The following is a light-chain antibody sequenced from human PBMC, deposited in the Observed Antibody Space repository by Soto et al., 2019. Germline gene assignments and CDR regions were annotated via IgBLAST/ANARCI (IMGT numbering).Light chain of an antibody. CDR2: AAS. J-gene: IGKJ4*01. V-gene: IGKV3-20*01. Sequence: EIVLTQSPGTLSLSPGERATLSCRASQSVGRNYLAWYQQKPGQAPRLLIHAASSRATGIPDTCSGSGSETDFTLTISSLEPEDFAVYYCQQYAESPLTFGGGTKVEIK. CDR1: QSVGRNY. CDR3: QQYAESPLT.